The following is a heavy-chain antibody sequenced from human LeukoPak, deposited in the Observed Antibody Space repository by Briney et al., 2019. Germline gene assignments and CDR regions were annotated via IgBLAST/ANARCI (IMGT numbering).Heavy chain of an antibody. CDR3: AGGGEIDY. Sequence: GGSLRLSCAASGFTFSSYAMHWVRQAPGKGLEWVAVVSYDGSNKYYADSVKGRFTISRDNSKNTLYLQMNSLRAEDTAVYYCAGGGEIDYWGQGTLVTVSS. CDR2: VSYDGSNK. V-gene: IGHV3-30*04. D-gene: IGHD3-10*01. CDR1: GFTFSSYA. J-gene: IGHJ4*02.